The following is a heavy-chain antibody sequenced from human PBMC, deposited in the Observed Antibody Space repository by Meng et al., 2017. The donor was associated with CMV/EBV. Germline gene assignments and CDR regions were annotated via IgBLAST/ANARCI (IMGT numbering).Heavy chain of an antibody. CDR1: GGSISSSNW. CDR3: AKAIDDYSNYDWFDP. CDR2: IYHSGRT. D-gene: IGHD4-11*01. J-gene: IGHJ5*02. Sequence: GSLRLSCAVSGGSISSSNWWSWVRQPPGKGLEWIGEIYHSGRTNYNPSLKSRVNISVDKSKNQFSLKLGSVTAADTAVYYCAKAIDDYSNYDWFDPWGQGTLVTVSS. V-gene: IGHV4-4*02.